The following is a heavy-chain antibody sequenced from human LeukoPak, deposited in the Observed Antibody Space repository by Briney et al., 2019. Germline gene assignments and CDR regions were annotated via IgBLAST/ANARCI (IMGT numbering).Heavy chain of an antibody. J-gene: IGHJ4*02. V-gene: IGHV4-39*07. Sequence: PSETLSLTCTVSGGSISSSSYYWGWIRQPPGKGLEWIGSIYYSGSTYYNPSLKSRVTISVDTSKNQFSLKLSSVTAADTAVYYCARDESRRDYYGSGSYGYWGQGTLVTVSS. CDR2: IYYSGST. D-gene: IGHD3-10*01. CDR1: GGSISSSSYY. CDR3: ARDESRRDYYGSGSYGY.